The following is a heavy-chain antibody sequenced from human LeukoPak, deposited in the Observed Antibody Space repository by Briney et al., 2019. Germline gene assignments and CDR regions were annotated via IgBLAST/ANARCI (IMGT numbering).Heavy chain of an antibody. J-gene: IGHJ4*02. V-gene: IGHV3-7*05. CDR1: GFTFCTYW. CDR3: ARRGAPDY. CDR2: IKEDGSEK. Sequence: GGSLRLSCAASGFTFCTYWMTWFRQTPRKGLEWAAAIKEDGSEKYYVDSVKGRFTISRDNAKNSLYLQMNSLRAEDTAVYYCARRGAPDYWGQGTLVT. D-gene: IGHD4/OR15-4a*01.